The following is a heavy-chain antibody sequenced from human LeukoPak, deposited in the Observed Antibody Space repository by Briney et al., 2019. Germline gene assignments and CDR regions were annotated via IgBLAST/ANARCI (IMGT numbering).Heavy chain of an antibody. CDR1: SESFSGYF. CDR2: INYSGST. V-gene: IGHV4-34*01. Sequence: SETLSLTCAIYSESFSGYFWSWIRQPPGKGLEWIGEINYSGSTNYNPSLKSRVTISVDTSKNQFSLKLSSVTAADTAVYYCARGQYYYDSSGQDAFDIWGQGTMVTVSS. D-gene: IGHD3-22*01. CDR3: ARGQYYYDSSGQDAFDI. J-gene: IGHJ3*02.